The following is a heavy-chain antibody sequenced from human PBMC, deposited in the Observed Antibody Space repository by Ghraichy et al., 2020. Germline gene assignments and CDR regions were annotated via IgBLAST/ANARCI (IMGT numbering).Heavy chain of an antibody. CDR1: GFTFSSYA. J-gene: IGHJ5*02. V-gene: IGHV3-23*01. CDR2: ISGSGGST. Sequence: GGSLRLSCAASGFTFSSYAMSWVRQAPGKGLEWVSAISGSGGSTYYADSVKGRFTISRDNSKNTLYLQMNSLRAEDTAVYYCAKDLTLSYYYDSSGYYTPWGQGTLVTVSS. D-gene: IGHD3-22*01. CDR3: AKDLTLSYYYDSSGYYTP.